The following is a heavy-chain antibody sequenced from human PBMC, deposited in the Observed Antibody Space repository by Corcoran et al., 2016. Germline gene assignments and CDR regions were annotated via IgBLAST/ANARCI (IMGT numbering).Heavy chain of an antibody. CDR1: GGSFSDHS. CDR3: ARHRKSGWYFDL. J-gene: IGHJ2*01. D-gene: IGHD3-10*01. V-gene: IGHV4-34*01. Sequence: QVQLQQWGAGLLKPSETLSLTCAVYGGSFSDHSWSWIRQPPGKGLEWIGEISHSGRTTYNPSLKSRITISADTSKKQFSLKLSSVSAADPAVYYCARHRKSGWYFDLWGRGTLVTVSS. CDR2: ISHSGRT.